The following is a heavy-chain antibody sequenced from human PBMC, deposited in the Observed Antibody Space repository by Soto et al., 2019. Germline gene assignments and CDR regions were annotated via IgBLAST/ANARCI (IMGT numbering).Heavy chain of an antibody. Sequence: EGQLLQSGGDLVQPGGSLSLSCAGSGLTLRGYAMTWIRQTPEKGLEWVSTITGPSAVPSYADSVNGRFTVSRDNSKNTVYLQMNSLRPDDTAIYYCAKGGPFTGGFDPWGQGTLVTVSA. J-gene: IGHJ5*02. CDR2: ITGPSAVP. CDR1: GLTLRGYA. V-gene: IGHV3-23*01. CDR3: AKGGPFTGGFDP. D-gene: IGHD3-16*01.